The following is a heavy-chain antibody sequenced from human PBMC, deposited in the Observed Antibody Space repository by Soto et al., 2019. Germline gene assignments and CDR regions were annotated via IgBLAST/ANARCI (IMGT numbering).Heavy chain of an antibody. CDR1: GFIFSGHT. D-gene: IGHD2-15*01. V-gene: IGHV3-48*01. J-gene: IGHJ6*02. CDR2: IGDSSSTT. Sequence: EVQLVESGGVLVQPGGSLRLSCVASGFIFSGHTMNWVRQPPGKGLEWVAYIGDSSSTTYYADSVEGRFIVSRDTAKNSVYLRMSSLRADAMAVYYCASGDCSGGICYAMDVWGLGTTFTVSS. CDR3: ASGDCSGGICYAMDV.